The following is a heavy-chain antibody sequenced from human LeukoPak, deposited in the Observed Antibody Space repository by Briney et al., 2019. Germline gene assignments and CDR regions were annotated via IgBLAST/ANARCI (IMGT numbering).Heavy chain of an antibody. CDR2: ISYDGSNK. V-gene: IGHV3-30-3*01. Sequence: GRSLRLSCAASGFTFSSYAMHWVRQAPGRGLEWVAVISYDGSNKYYADSVKGRFTISRDNSKNTLYLQMNSLRAVDTAVYYCAREWELTNFDYWGQGTLVTVSS. CDR3: AREWELTNFDY. D-gene: IGHD1-26*01. J-gene: IGHJ4*02. CDR1: GFTFSSYA.